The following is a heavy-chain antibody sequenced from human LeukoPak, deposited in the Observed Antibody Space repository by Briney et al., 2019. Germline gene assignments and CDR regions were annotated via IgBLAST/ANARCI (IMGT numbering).Heavy chain of an antibody. V-gene: IGHV3-30*18. CDR1: GFTFSSYG. CDR3: AKETPGLDY. Sequence: GRSLRLSCAASGFTFSSYGMHWVRQAPGKGLEWVAVISYDGSNKYYADSVKGRFTISRDNSKNTLYLQMNSLRAEDTAVYYCAKETPGLDYWVQGSLLTVSS. CDR2: ISYDGSNK. J-gene: IGHJ4*02.